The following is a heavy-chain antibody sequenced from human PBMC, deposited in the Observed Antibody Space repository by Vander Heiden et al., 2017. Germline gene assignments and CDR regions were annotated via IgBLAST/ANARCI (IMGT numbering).Heavy chain of an antibody. CDR3: AKVQIGMVILDY. CDR1: GFTFSGYG. V-gene: IGHV3-30*18. J-gene: IGHJ4*02. Sequence: QVQLVESGGGVVPPGRSLRLSCAASGFTFSGYGMRGVRQAPGRGLEWVAVRSNDGSNKYYADSVKGRFTITRDNSKNTLYLQMSSRRAEDTAVYYCAKVQIGMVILDYWGQGTLVTVSS. D-gene: IGHD3-16*01. CDR2: RSNDGSNK.